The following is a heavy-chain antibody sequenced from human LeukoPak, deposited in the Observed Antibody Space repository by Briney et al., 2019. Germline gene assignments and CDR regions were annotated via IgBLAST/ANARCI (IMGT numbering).Heavy chain of an antibody. CDR3: ARGPYYDILTGYSTGRRVMGNWFDP. CDR1: GGSISSGGYS. V-gene: IGHV4-30-2*01. D-gene: IGHD3-9*01. J-gene: IGHJ5*02. Sequence: SETLSLTCAVSGGSISSGGYSWSWIRQPPGKGLEWIGYIYHSGSTYYNPSLKSRVTISVDRTKNQSSPKLNSVTAPDTAVYYRARGPYYDILTGYSTGRRVMGNWFDPWGQGTLVTVSS. CDR2: IYHSGST.